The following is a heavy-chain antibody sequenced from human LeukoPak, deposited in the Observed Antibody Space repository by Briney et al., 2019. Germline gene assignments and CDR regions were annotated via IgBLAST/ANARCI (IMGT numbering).Heavy chain of an antibody. J-gene: IGHJ4*02. CDR3: TTDFGDYGAH. CDR2: IKSKAYSGTT. CDR1: GINFSGAW. D-gene: IGHD4-17*01. V-gene: IGHV3-15*01. Sequence: GGSLRLSCAASGINFSGAWMAWVRQPPGKGLEWVGRIKSKAYSGTTDYAAPVKGRFTISRDDSKNTLYLQMNSLKTEDTAVYYCTTDFGDYGAHWGQGTLVTVSS.